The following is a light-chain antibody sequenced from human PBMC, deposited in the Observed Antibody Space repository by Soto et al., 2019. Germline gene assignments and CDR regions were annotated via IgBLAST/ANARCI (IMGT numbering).Light chain of an antibody. Sequence: QSALTQPASVSGSPGQSITISCTGTSSDVGGYNYVSWYQQHPGTAPKLLIYEVSNRPSGVSNRFSGSKSGSTASLTISGLQAEDEADYYCSSYTSSSTYVVFGGGTKVTVL. CDR3: SSYTSSSTYVV. CDR2: EVS. CDR1: SSDVGGYNY. V-gene: IGLV2-14*01. J-gene: IGLJ2*01.